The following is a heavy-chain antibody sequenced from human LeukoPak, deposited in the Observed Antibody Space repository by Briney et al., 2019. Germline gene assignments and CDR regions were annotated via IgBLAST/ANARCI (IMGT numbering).Heavy chain of an antibody. Sequence: SETLSLTCTVSGGSISSSSYYWGWLRQPPGKGLEWIGSIYYSGSTYYNPSLKSRVTISVDTSKNQFSLKLSSVTAADTAVYYCARPLNSGQAGGAFDIWGQGTMVTVSS. CDR2: IYYSGST. V-gene: IGHV4-39*01. J-gene: IGHJ3*02. CDR1: GGSISSSSYY. CDR3: ARPLNSGQAGGAFDI. D-gene: IGHD1-26*01.